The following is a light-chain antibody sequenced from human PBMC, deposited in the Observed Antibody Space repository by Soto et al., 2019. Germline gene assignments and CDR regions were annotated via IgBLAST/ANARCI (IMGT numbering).Light chain of an antibody. J-gene: IGLJ1*01. Sequence: QSVLNQPASVSGSPGQSITISCTGTSSDFGGYNYVSWYQQHAGKAPKLMIYEVSNRPSGVSNRFSGSKSGDTASLTISGLQAEDEADYYCSSYTSTNTLAVFGTGTKVTVL. CDR1: SSDFGGYNY. V-gene: IGLV2-14*01. CDR2: EVS. CDR3: SSYTSTNTLAV.